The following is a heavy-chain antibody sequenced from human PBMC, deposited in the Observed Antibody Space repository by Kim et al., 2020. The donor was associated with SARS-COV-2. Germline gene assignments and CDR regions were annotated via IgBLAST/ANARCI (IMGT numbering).Heavy chain of an antibody. J-gene: IGHJ5*02. D-gene: IGHD3-10*01. Sequence: SETLSLTCAVYGGSFSGYYWSWIRQPPGKGLEWIGEINHSGSTNYNPSLKSRVTISVDTSKNQFSLKLSSVTAADTAVYYCARSGIKYYYGSGSYPMPRWFDPWGQGTLVTVSS. CDR1: GGSFSGYY. CDR3: ARSGIKYYYGSGSYPMPRWFDP. V-gene: IGHV4-34*01. CDR2: INHSGST.